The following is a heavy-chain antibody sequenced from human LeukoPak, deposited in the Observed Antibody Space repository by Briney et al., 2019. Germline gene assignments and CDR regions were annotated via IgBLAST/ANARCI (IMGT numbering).Heavy chain of an antibody. D-gene: IGHD2-15*01. Sequence: AVKVSCKASGGTFSSYAFSWLRQAPGQGLEWMGGIIPLFGTENYEQKFQGRATITADESTSTAYMELSSLRSEDTAVYYCARAEGGPGFFDDWGQGTLVTVSS. CDR1: GGTFSSYA. V-gene: IGHV1-69*13. CDR3: ARAEGGPGFFDD. J-gene: IGHJ4*02. CDR2: IIPLFGTE.